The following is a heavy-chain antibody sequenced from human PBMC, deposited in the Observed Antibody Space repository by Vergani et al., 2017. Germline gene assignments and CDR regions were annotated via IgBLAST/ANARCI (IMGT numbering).Heavy chain of an antibody. CDR2: ISNDGGNK. CDR3: ARETRDTPSSLDY. D-gene: IGHD5-24*01. CDR1: GFSFGSYG. V-gene: IGHV3-30*03. J-gene: IGHJ4*02. Sequence: QVQLVESGGGFFQPGGSLRLSCAASGFSFGSYGMHWVRQSPGKGLEWVAVISNDGGNKYYADSVKGRFTISKDISKNTLYLQMNSLRGDDTAVYYCARETRDTPSSLDYWGQGTLVTVSS.